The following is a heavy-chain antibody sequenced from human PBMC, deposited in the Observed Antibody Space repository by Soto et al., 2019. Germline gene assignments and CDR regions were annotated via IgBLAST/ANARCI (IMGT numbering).Heavy chain of an antibody. D-gene: IGHD3-10*01. CDR1: GGTFSSYA. CDR2: IIPIFGTA. V-gene: IGHV1-69*01. CDR3: ARETQRRITMVRGVIIGDAFDI. J-gene: IGHJ3*02. Sequence: QVQLVQSGAEVKKPGSSVKISCKASGGTFSSYAISWVRQAPGQGLEWMGGIIPIFGTANYAQKFQGRVTITADESTSTAYMELSSLRSEDTAVYYCARETQRRITMVRGVIIGDAFDIWGQGTMVTVSS.